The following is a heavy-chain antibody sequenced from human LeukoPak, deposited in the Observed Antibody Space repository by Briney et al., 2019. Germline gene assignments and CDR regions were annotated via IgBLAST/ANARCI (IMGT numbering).Heavy chain of an antibody. D-gene: IGHD6-13*01. J-gene: IGHJ4*02. V-gene: IGHV3-21*01. CDR1: GFTFSSYS. CDR2: ISSSSSHI. Sequence: PGGSLRLSCAASGFTFSSYSMNWVRQAPGKGLEWVSSISSSSSHIYYADSVKGRFTISRDNAKNSLYLQMNSLRAEDTAVYYCARDNPVYSKDYWGQGTLVTVSS. CDR3: ARDNPVYSKDY.